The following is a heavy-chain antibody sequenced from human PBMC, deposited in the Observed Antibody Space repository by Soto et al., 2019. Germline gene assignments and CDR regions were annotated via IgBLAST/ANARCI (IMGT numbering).Heavy chain of an antibody. J-gene: IGHJ3*02. V-gene: IGHV4-34*01. CDR1: GGSFSGYY. CDR2: INHSGST. D-gene: IGHD1-1*01. CDR3: ARYGPTGTAVHEPFDI. Sequence: PSETLSLTCAVYGGSFSGYYWSWIRQPPGKGLEWIGEINHSGSTNYNPSLKSRVTISVDTSKNQFSLKLSSVTAADTAVYYCARYGPTGTAVHEPFDIWGQGTMVTVSS.